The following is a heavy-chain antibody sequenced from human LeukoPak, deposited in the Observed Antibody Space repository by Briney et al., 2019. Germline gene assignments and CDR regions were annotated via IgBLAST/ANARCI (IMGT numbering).Heavy chain of an antibody. J-gene: IGHJ4*02. CDR3: ARDLTGTLFDS. CDR1: AFTFSVYW. CDR2: INTDGSDT. Sequence: GGSLRLSCAASAFTFSVYWMHWVRRVPGKGLVWVSRINTDGSDTSYGDSVKGRFTVSRDNAKSTVYLQMNSLKTEDTAVYYCARDLTGTLFDSWGQGTLVTVSS. D-gene: IGHD2-8*02. V-gene: IGHV3-74*01.